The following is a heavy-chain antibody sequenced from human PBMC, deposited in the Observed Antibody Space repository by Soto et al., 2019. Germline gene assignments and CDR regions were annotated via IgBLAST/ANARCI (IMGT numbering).Heavy chain of an antibody. J-gene: IGHJ5*02. V-gene: IGHV4-39*01. CDR3: ARQRSGYYRNNWFDP. CDR2: VYYSGHT. D-gene: IGHD3-3*01. CDR1: GGSISTSYY. Sequence: LSETLSLTCTVSGGSISTSYYWGWIRQPPGKGLEWIGSVYYSGHTYYSPSLESRVTISVDTSRTQFTLKLSSVTAADTAVYYCARQRSGYYRNNWFDPWGQGTLVTVSS.